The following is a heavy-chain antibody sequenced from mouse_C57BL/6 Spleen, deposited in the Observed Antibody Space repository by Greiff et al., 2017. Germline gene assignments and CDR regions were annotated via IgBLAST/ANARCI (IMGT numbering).Heavy chain of an antibody. J-gene: IGHJ3*01. Sequence: EVMLVESGEGLVKPGGSLKLSCAASGFTFSSYAMSWVRQTPEKRLEWVAYISSGGDYIYYADTVKGRFTISRDNASNTLFLQMSSLKSEVTAMYYCTRNGYSAWFAYWGQGTLVTVSA. CDR3: TRNGYSAWFAY. CDR1: GFTFSSYA. V-gene: IGHV5-9-1*02. CDR2: ISSGGDYI. D-gene: IGHD2-3*01.